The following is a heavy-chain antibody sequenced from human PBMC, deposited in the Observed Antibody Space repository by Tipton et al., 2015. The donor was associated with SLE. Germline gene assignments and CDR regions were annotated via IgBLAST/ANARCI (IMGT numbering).Heavy chain of an antibody. D-gene: IGHD1-1*01. CDR2: ISYDGITK. Sequence: SLRLSCAASGFAISDYSMHWVRQAPGKGLDWVATISYDGITKYYADSVRGRFTISRDNSKNTLYLQMNSLRAEDTAVYYCAKGNNWYYFDYWGQGTLVTVSS. V-gene: IGHV3-30-3*02. CDR3: AKGNNWYYFDY. CDR1: GFAISDYS. J-gene: IGHJ4*02.